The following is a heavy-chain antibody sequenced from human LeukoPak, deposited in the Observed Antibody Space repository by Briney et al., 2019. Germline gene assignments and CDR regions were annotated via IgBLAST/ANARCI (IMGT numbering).Heavy chain of an antibody. CDR1: GVSISSYY. CDR2: IYTSGST. Sequence: SETLSLTCTVSGVSISSYYWSWIRQPAGKGLEWIGRIYTSGSTNYNPSLKSRVTMSVDTSKNQFSLKLSSVTAADTAVYYCASDRIEVDAFDIWGQGTMVTVSS. CDR3: ASDRIEVDAFDI. V-gene: IGHV4-4*07. D-gene: IGHD2-15*01. J-gene: IGHJ3*02.